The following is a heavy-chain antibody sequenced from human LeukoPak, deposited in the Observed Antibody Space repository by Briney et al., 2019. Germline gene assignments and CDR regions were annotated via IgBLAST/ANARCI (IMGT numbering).Heavy chain of an antibody. CDR1: GYTFNNYW. CDR3: ARRGSYSWFDS. J-gene: IGHJ5*01. V-gene: IGHV3-7*01. Sequence: GGSLRLSCAASGYTFNNYWMNWVRQAPGKGQEWVVAIKQDGSEKYYVDPVKGRFTISRDNAKNSLYLQMNSLRAEDTAVYYCARRGSYSWFDSWGQGTPVTVSS. CDR2: IKQDGSEK.